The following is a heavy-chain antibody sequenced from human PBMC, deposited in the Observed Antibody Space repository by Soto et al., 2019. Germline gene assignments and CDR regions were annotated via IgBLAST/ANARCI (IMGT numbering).Heavy chain of an antibody. CDR3: VRGRVSSGFPNLDY. D-gene: IGHD3-3*01. V-gene: IGHV4-30-4*01. Sequence: QVQLQESGPGLVKPSQTLSLTCSVSGASIRSGDYYWNWIRQPPGKGLEWMAYIYYSGSTYYNPSLNRRITVSLDTPKNQFTLKLSSVTAADTAVYYCVRGRVSSGFPNLDYWGQVNLVIVSS. J-gene: IGHJ4*02. CDR2: IYYSGST. CDR1: GASIRSGDYY.